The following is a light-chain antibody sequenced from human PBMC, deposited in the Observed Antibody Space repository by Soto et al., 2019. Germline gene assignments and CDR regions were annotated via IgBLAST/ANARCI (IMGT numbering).Light chain of an antibody. V-gene: IGLV2-14*01. J-gene: IGLJ1*01. CDR1: SSDVGGYNY. Sequence: QYALTQPASVSGSPGQSITISCTGTSSDVGGYNYVSWYQQHPGKAPKLMIYDVSNRPSGVSNRFSGSKSGNTASLTISGLQAEDEADYYCSSYTSSSPYVLGAGTKLTVL. CDR3: SSYTSSSPYV. CDR2: DVS.